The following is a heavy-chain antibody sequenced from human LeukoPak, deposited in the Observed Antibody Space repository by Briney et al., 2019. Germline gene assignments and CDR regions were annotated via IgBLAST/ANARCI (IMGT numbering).Heavy chain of an antibody. CDR1: GFTFSSNW. CDR2: IKQDGGQK. J-gene: IGHJ4*02. Sequence: GGSLRLSCAASGFTFSSNWMSWVRQAPGKGLEWVANIKQDGGQKYYVDSVKGRFTISRDNAKNSLYLQMNSLRAEDTAVYYCARDIVVVPAAVDYWGQGTLVTVSS. V-gene: IGHV3-7*01. D-gene: IGHD2-2*01. CDR3: ARDIVVVPAAVDY.